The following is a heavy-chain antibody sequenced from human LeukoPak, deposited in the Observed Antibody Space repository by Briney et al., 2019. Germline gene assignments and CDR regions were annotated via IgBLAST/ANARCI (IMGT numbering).Heavy chain of an antibody. D-gene: IGHD3-10*01. V-gene: IGHV3-11*01. J-gene: IGHJ6*02. CDR2: ISSSGSTI. CDR1: GFTFSDYY. Sequence: PGGSLRLSCAASGFTFSDYYMSGIRQAPGKGLEWVSYISSSGSTIYYADSVKGRFTISRDNAKNSLYLQMNSLRAEDTAVYYCARDRRGSGSYPFSYYYYGMDVWGQGTTVTVSS. CDR3: ARDRRGSGSYPFSYYYYGMDV.